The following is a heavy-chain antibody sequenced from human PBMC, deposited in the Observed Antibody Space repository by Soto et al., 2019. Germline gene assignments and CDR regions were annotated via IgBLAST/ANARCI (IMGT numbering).Heavy chain of an antibody. J-gene: IGHJ4*02. D-gene: IGHD1-1*01. CDR1: GFTFSNYG. V-gene: IGHV3-48*01. Sequence: EVQLVESGGGLVQPGGSLRLSCLASGFTFSNYGMNWVRQAPGKGLEWVSHISSSSSTIYYAESVKGRFTISRDNAKNSLYLQMNSLRGEDTAVYYCASSFITTVGTTGWGQGTLVTVSS. CDR2: ISSSSSTI. CDR3: ASSFITTVGTTG.